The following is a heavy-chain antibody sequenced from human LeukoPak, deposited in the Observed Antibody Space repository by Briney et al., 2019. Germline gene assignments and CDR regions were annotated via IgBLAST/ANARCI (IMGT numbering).Heavy chain of an antibody. CDR2: ISGSGGNT. V-gene: IGHV3-23*01. CDR3: AKRIQLWLYFDY. J-gene: IGHJ4*02. Sequence: PGGSLRLSCAASGFIFSSYAMSWVRQTPGKGLEWVSLISGSGGNTYYADSVKGRFTISRDNSKNTLYPQMNSLRAEDTAVYYCAKRIQLWLYFDYWGQGILVTVSS. D-gene: IGHD5-18*01. CDR1: GFIFSSYA.